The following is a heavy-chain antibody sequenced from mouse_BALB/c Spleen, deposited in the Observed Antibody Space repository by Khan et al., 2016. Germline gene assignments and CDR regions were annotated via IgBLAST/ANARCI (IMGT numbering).Heavy chain of an antibody. CDR1: GFTFTAYY. CDR2: IRNKDNGYTT. J-gene: IGHJ2*01. V-gene: IGHV7-3*02. CDR3: ARDKGGLLFDY. Sequence: EGELGAAGGGLVQPGGSLRLSCATSGFTFTAYYMNWVRQPPGKALEWLGFIRNKDNGYTTEYSASVKGRFTISRDNSQSILYRQMNTLRAEDSATYYCARDKGGLLFDYWGQGTTLTVSS.